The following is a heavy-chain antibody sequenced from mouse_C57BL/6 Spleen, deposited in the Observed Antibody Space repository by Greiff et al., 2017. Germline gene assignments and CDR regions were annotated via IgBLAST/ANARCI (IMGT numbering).Heavy chain of an antibody. CDR1: GFSLTSYG. J-gene: IGHJ2*01. CDR2: IWSGGST. CDR3: ATTVVRDYFDY. Sequence: VQGVESGPGLVQPSQSLSITCTVSGFSLTSYGVHWVRQSPGTGLEWLGVIWSGGSTDYNAAFISRLSISKDNSKSQVFFKMNSLQADDTAIYYCATTVVRDYFDYWGQGTTLTVSS. V-gene: IGHV2-2*01. D-gene: IGHD1-1*01.